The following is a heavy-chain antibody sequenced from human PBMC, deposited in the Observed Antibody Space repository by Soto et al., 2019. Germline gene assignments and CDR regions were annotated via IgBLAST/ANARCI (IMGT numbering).Heavy chain of an antibody. D-gene: IGHD1-26*01. CDR2: ISPTSTYI. CDR3: ARVASATENSYCSEGYDT. Sequence: ESLALGCAVSGFTFSTYCLNWVRQAPGKGLEWVSCISPTSTYIYYADSVKGRFTMSGDNAKNSLSLQMSCLRAEDTAVYYCARVASATENSYCSEGYDTWGRGTVVTVSS. J-gene: IGHJ3*02. CDR1: GFTFSTYC. V-gene: IGHV3-21*01.